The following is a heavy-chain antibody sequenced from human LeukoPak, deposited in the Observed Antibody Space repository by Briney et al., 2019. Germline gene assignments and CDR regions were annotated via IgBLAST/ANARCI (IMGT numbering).Heavy chain of an antibody. D-gene: IGHD4-11*01. CDR3: ARRSLQSRGREFDY. V-gene: IGHV3-11*04. Sequence: GGSPRLSCAASRFTFSDYYMSWIRQAPGKGLEWVSYISSSGSTIYYADSVKGRFTISRDNAKNSLYLQMNSLRAEDTAVYYCARRSLQSRGREFDYWGQGTLVTVSS. J-gene: IGHJ4*02. CDR1: RFTFSDYY. CDR2: ISSSGSTI.